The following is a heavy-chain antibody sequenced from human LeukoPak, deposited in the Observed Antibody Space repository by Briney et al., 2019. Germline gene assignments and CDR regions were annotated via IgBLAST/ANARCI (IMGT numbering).Heavy chain of an antibody. CDR1: GGSFSGYY. D-gene: IGHD5-24*01. Sequence: SETLSLTCAVYGGSFSGYYWSWIRQPPGKGLEWIGEINHSGSTNYNPSLKSRVTISVDTSKNQFSLKLSSVTAADTAVYYCARHPLDGPYYSYMVVWGNGTTVTVSS. J-gene: IGHJ6*03. V-gene: IGHV4-34*01. CDR2: INHSGST. CDR3: ARHPLDGPYYSYMVV.